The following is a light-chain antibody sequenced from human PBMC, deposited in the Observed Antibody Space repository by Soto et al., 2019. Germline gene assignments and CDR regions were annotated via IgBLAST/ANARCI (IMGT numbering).Light chain of an antibody. Sequence: EIVLTQSPATLSLSPGERATLSCRASQSVSSYLAWYQQKPGQAPRLLIYDASNRATGIPARFSGSGSGTEFTLTISSLQSEDFAVYYCQQYNKRPQTFGQGTKVDIK. CDR2: DAS. CDR3: QQYNKRPQT. CDR1: QSVSSY. V-gene: IGKV3-15*01. J-gene: IGKJ1*01.